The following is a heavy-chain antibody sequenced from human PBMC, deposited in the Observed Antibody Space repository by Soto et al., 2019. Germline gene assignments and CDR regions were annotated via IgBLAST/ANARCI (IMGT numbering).Heavy chain of an antibody. CDR1: GYSFTSYF. CDR3: AGEITMVRGYYSFDP. CDR2: INAGDGDT. J-gene: IGHJ5*02. Sequence: QVPLAQSGAEVKKPGASVKVSCKASGYSFTSYFMHWVRQAPGQRLEWMGRINAGDGDTKYSQNFQGRVTISRDTSASTVYMELSSLRSEDTGVYYCAGEITMVRGYYSFDPWGQGTLVIVSS. D-gene: IGHD3-10*01. V-gene: IGHV1-3*01.